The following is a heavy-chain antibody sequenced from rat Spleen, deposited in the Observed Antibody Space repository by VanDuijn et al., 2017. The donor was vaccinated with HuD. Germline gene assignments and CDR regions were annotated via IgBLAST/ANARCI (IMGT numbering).Heavy chain of an antibody. D-gene: IGHD1-10*01. CDR3: ARPYNNYFDY. J-gene: IGHJ2*01. CDR1: GFTFSDYN. Sequence: EVQLVESGGGLVQPGRSLKLSCAASGFTFSDYNMAWVRQGPKKGLEWVAYISTAGSNTFYRDSVKGRFTISRDDAKNTQYLQMDSLRSEDSATYYCARPYNNYFDYWGQGVMVTVSS. CDR2: ISTAGSNT. V-gene: IGHV5S13*01.